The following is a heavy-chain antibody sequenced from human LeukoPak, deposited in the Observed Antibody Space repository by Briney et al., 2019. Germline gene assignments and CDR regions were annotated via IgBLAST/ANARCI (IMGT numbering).Heavy chain of an antibody. CDR1: GDSISSSSYY. D-gene: IGHD2-8*01. Sequence: PSETLSLTCTVSGDSISSSSYYWGWVRQPPGKGLEWIGNIYYSGSAHYNPSLKSRVTISVDMSKNQFSLRLSSVTTADTAEFYCARLNGVMDYFDYWGQGTLVTVSS. CDR3: ARLNGVMDYFDY. J-gene: IGHJ4*02. V-gene: IGHV4-39*01. CDR2: IYYSGSA.